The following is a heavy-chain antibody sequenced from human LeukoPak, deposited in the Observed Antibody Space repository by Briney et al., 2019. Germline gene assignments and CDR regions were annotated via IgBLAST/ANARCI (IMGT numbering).Heavy chain of an antibody. J-gene: IGHJ4*02. D-gene: IGHD3-3*01. CDR1: GGSISSHY. V-gene: IGHV4-59*11. CDR2: IYYRGST. Sequence: SETLFLTCTVSGGSISSHYWSWIRQPPGKGLEWIGYIYYRGSTNYNPSLKSRVTISVDTSKNQFSLKLSSVTAADTAVYYCARVIGYDFWSGYYGHFDYWGQGTLVTVSS. CDR3: ARVIGYDFWSGYYGHFDY.